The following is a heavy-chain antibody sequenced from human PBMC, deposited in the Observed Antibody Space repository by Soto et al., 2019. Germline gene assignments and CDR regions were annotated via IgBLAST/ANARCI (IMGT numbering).Heavy chain of an antibody. V-gene: IGHV3-15*01. D-gene: IGHD3-9*01. CDR1: GFTFSNAW. J-gene: IGHJ5*02. Sequence: EVQLVESGGGLVKPGGSLRLSCAASGFTFSNAWMSWVRQAPGKGLEWVGRIKSKTDGGTTDYAAPVKGRFTISRDDSKNTLYLQMNSLKAEDTAVYYCTTERGSYDIFTSIRWFDPWGQGTLVTVSS. CDR2: IKSKTDGGTT. CDR3: TTERGSYDIFTSIRWFDP.